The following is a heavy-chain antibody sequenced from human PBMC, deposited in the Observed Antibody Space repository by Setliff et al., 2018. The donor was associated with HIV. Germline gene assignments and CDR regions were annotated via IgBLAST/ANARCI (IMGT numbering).Heavy chain of an antibody. J-gene: IGHJ4*01. CDR1: GFTLTSYW. V-gene: IGHV3-7*03. CDR2: INQGGREK. Sequence: PGGSLRLSCAASGFTLTSYWMIWVRQAPGKGLQWVANINQGGREKTYVDSAKGRFTISRDNANNLLFLQMNNLRDEDTAVYYCASFYGDYGYWGHGTQVTVSS. D-gene: IGHD3-10*01. CDR3: ASFYGDYGY.